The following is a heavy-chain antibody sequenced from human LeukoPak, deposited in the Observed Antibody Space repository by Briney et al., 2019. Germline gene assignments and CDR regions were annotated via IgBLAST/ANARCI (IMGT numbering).Heavy chain of an antibody. V-gene: IGHV4-39*01. Sequence: PSETLSLTCTVSGGSISSSSYYWDWIRQPPGKGLEWIGYIHYSGSTHYNPALKSRLTISADMSKNKFALKMSSVTAADTAVYYCARGQVVIENPEAYYFDYWGQGTLVTVSS. J-gene: IGHJ4*02. D-gene: IGHD3-22*01. CDR3: ARGQVVIENPEAYYFDY. CDR2: IHYSGST. CDR1: GGSISSSSYY.